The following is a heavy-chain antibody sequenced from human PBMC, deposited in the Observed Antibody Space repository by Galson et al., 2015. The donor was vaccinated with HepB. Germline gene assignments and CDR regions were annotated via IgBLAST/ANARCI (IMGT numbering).Heavy chain of an antibody. Sequence: SLRLSCAASDITFRNLWMHWVRHVPEKGLEWVARINGDGSSTHYADSVKGRFTISRDNARNTMSPQMNSLKAEDTAVYYCVRDTCSGNSCYFGYWGQGTQVTVSS. J-gene: IGHJ4*03. V-gene: IGHV3-74*01. CDR3: VRDTCSGNSCYFGY. CDR2: INGDGSST. D-gene: IGHD2-15*01. CDR1: DITFRNLW.